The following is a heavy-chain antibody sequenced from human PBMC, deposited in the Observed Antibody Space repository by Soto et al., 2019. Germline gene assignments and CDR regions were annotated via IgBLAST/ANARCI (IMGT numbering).Heavy chain of an antibody. CDR1: GYIFTNSW. CDR2: IYPGDSDT. CDR3: ARLQAAMPAAAGMDV. Sequence: GESLKISCKGSGYIFTNSWIGWVRQMPGKGLEWMGIIYPGDSDTRYSPSFQGQVTISADKSITTAYLQWSSLTASDTAMYYCARLQAAMPAAAGMDVWGQGTAVTVSS. J-gene: IGHJ6*02. V-gene: IGHV5-51*01. D-gene: IGHD2-2*01.